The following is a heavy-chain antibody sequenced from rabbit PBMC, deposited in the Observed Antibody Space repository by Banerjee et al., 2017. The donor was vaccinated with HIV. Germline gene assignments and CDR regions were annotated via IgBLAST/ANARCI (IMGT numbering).Heavy chain of an antibody. D-gene: IGHD1-1*01. CDR2: IGTGSGRT. Sequence: QEQLKETGGGLVQPGGSLTLSCKASGFDFSSYYMSWVRQAPGKGLEWIGCIGTGSGRTYYASWARDRFTISKTSSTTVTLQMTSLTAADTATYFCARGESSGGWDAFDPWGPGTLVTVS. V-gene: IGHV1S45*01. CDR1: GFDFSSYYM. CDR3: ARGESSGGWDAFDP. J-gene: IGHJ2*01.